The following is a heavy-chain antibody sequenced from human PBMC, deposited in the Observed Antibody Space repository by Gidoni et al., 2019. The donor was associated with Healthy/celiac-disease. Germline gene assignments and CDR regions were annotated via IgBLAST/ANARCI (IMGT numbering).Heavy chain of an antibody. CDR1: GFTFGDYA. J-gene: IGHJ6*02. CDR2: IRSKAYGGTT. Sequence: LRLSCTASGFTFGDYAMSWFRQAPGKGLEWVGFIRSKAYGGTTEYAASVKGRFTISRDDSKSIAYLQMNSLKTEDTAVYYCIITIFGVEDGMDVWGQGTTVTVSS. CDR3: IITIFGVEDGMDV. V-gene: IGHV3-49*03. D-gene: IGHD3-3*01.